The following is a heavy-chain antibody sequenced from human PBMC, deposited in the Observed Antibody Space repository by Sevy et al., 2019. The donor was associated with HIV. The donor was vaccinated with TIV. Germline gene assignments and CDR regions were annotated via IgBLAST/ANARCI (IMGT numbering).Heavy chain of an antibody. CDR2: ISSRGSTI. CDR1: GFIYSDYY. CDR3: AREGSLRYFDL. J-gene: IGHJ2*01. Sequence: GGSLRLSCAASGFIYSDYYMSWISQAPGRGLEWISYISSRGSTIYYADSVKGRFTISRDNAKNSLFLQMNSLRAEDTAVYYCAREGSLRYFDLWGRGTLVTVSS. V-gene: IGHV3-11*01. D-gene: IGHD3-10*01.